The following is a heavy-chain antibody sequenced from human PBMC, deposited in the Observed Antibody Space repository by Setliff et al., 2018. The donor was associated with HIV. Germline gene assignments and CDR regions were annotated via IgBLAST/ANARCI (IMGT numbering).Heavy chain of an antibody. Sequence: KPSETLSLTCTVSGGSISSSGPGYYWGWVRQPPGGGLEWIGSAHYSGSTYYNPSLRSRVTISVDTSKNQVSLRLTSMTAADTAVYYCARTQPDTIFGVVTFDYWGQGKMVTVSS. J-gene: IGHJ4*02. CDR2: AHYSGST. CDR3: ARTQPDTIFGVVTFDY. V-gene: IGHV4-39*01. D-gene: IGHD3-3*01. CDR1: GGSISSSGPGYY.